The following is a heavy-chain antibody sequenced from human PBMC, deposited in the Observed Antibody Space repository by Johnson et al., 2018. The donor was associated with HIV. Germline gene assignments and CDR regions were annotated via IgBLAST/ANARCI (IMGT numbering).Heavy chain of an antibody. J-gene: IGHJ3*02. CDR1: GFTFSDYY. Sequence: VQLVESGGDLVKPGGSLRLSCAASGFTFSDYYMSWIRQAPGKGLAWVSYIRSSGSTIYYADSVKGRFTISRDNAKNSLYLQMNSLRAGDTALYYCARDTYSSDAFDIWGQGTMVTVSS. D-gene: IGHD4-11*01. CDR3: ARDTYSSDAFDI. CDR2: IRSSGSTI. V-gene: IGHV3-11*01.